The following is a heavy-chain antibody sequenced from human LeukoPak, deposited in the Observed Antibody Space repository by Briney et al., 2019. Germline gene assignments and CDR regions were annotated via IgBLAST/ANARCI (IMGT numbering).Heavy chain of an antibody. CDR1: GGSISNNFY. CDR3: ARRSWMDV. CDR2: IYYSGST. J-gene: IGHJ6*02. Sequence: SETLSLTCTVSGGSISNNFYWGWIRQPPGKGLEWIGSIYYSGSTYYNPSLKSRVTISVDTSKNQFSLKLSSVTAADTAVYYCARRSWMDVWGQGTTVTVSS. V-gene: IGHV4-39*01.